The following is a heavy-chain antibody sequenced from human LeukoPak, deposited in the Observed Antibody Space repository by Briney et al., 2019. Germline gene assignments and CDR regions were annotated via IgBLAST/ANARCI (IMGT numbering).Heavy chain of an antibody. CDR3: AGLFHCSSTSCSLFDP. J-gene: IGHJ5*02. CDR1: GFTFSSYS. V-gene: IGHV3-21*01. CDR2: ISSSSSYI. Sequence: GGSLRLSCAASGFTFSSYSMNWVRQAPGKGLEWVSSISSSSSYIYYADSVKGRFTISRDNAKNSLYLQMNSLRAEDTAVYYCAGLFHCSSTSCSLFDPWGQGTLVTVSS. D-gene: IGHD2-2*01.